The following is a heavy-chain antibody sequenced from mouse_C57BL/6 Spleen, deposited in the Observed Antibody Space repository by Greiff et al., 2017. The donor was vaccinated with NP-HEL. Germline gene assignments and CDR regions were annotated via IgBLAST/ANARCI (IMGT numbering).Heavy chain of an antibody. CDR1: GYTFTDYY. CDR3: ARGGGGYDYDGLDY. D-gene: IGHD2-4*01. CDR2: INPYNGGT. J-gene: IGHJ2*01. Sequence: EVQLQQSGPVLVKPGASVKMSCKASGYTFTDYYMNWVKQSHGKSLEWIGVINPYNGGTSYNQKFKGKATLTVDKSSSTAYMELNSLTSEDSAVYYWARGGGGYDYDGLDYWGQGTILTVSS. V-gene: IGHV1-19*01.